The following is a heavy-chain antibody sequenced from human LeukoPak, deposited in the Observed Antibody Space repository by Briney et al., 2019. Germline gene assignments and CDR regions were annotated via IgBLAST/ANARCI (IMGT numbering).Heavy chain of an antibody. CDR1: GFTFDNSA. CDR2: IVANSGHI. CDR3: AKQLLGSGAPDS. Sequence: GESLRLSCAASGFTFDNSAMHWVRQAPGKGLEWVSGIVANSGHIDYADSVKGRFTISRDNTKNSLYLQMSSLRAEDTALYYCAKQLLGSGAPDSWGQGTLVTVSS. V-gene: IGHV3-9*01. D-gene: IGHD3-10*01. J-gene: IGHJ4*02.